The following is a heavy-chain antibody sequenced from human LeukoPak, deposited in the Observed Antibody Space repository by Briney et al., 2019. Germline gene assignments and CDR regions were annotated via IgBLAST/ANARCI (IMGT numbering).Heavy chain of an antibody. J-gene: IGHJ4*02. CDR3: ARGRSSSPHFDY. CDR2: INPNSGGT. D-gene: IGHD6-13*01. V-gene: IGHV1-2*04. CDR1: GYTFTGYY. Sequence: ASVKVSCKASGYTFTGYYMHWVRQAPGQWLEWMGWINPNSGGTNYAQKCQGWVTMTRDTSISTAYMELSRLRSDDTAVYYCARGRSSSPHFDYWGQGTLVTVSS.